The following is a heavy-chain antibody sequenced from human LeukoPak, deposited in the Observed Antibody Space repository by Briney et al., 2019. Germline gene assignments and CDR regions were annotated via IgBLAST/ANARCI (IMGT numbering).Heavy chain of an antibody. J-gene: IGHJ4*02. Sequence: SQTLSLTCTVSGGSISSGGYYWSWIRQHPGKGLEWIGYIYYSGSTYYNPSLKSRVTISVDTSKNQFSLKLSSVTAADTAVYYCAREDDSSGYYRYWGQGTLVTVSS. CDR1: GGSISSGGYY. CDR3: AREDDSSGYYRY. D-gene: IGHD3-22*01. V-gene: IGHV4-31*03. CDR2: IYYSGST.